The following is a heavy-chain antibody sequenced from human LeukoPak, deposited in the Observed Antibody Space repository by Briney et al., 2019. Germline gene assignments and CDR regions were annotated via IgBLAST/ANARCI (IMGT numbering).Heavy chain of an antibody. V-gene: IGHV3-49*04. Sequence: GGSLRLSCAASGFTVSNNYMSWVRQAPGKGLEWVGFIRSKAYGGTTEYAASVKGRFTISRDDSKSIAYLQMNSLKTEDTAVYYCTRGYSSGWHTGDFDYWGQGTLVTVSS. D-gene: IGHD6-19*01. J-gene: IGHJ4*02. CDR2: IRSKAYGGTT. CDR1: GFTVSNNY. CDR3: TRGYSSGWHTGDFDY.